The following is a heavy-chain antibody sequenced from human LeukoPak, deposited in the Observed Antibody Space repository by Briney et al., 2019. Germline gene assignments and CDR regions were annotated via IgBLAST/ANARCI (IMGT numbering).Heavy chain of an antibody. CDR1: GYTFTSYY. J-gene: IGHJ4*02. CDR3: AREGDSQTEYYDLWSGYSDLLHFDY. D-gene: IGHD3-3*01. CDR2: INPSGGST. Sequence: ASVKVSCKASGYTFTSYYMHWVRQAPGQGLEWMGIINPSGGSTSYAQKFKGRVTMTRDTSTSTVYMELSSLRSEDTAVYYCAREGDSQTEYYDLWSGYSDLLHFDYWGQGTLVTVSS. V-gene: IGHV1-46*01.